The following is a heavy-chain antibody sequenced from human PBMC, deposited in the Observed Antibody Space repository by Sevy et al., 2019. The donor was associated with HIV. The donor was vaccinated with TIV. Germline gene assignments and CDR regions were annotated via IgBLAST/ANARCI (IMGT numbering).Heavy chain of an antibody. D-gene: IGHD3-22*01. Sequence: GSLRLSCAASGFTFSSYEMTWVRQAPGKGLEWVSSISSSGTTVYYGDSVEGRFTISRDNPKSSLYLQMNSLRAEDTAVYYCARKGGAYDIGFDPWGQGTLVTVSS. CDR3: ARKGGAYDIGFDP. V-gene: IGHV3-48*03. J-gene: IGHJ5*02. CDR2: ISSSGTTV. CDR1: GFTFSSYE.